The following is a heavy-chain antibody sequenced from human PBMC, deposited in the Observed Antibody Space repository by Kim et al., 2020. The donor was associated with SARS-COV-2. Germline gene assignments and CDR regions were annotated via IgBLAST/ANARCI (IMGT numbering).Heavy chain of an antibody. CDR1: GFTVSSNY. CDR2: IYRGGST. D-gene: IGHD6-13*01. CDR3: ARDSGSSWFLFDY. Sequence: GGSLRLSCAASGFTVSSNYMSWVRQAPGKGLEWVSVIYRGGSTYYADSVKGRFTISRDNSKNKLYLQMNSLRAADTAVYYCARDSGSSWFLFDYWGQGTLVTVSS. V-gene: IGHV3-53*01. J-gene: IGHJ4*02.